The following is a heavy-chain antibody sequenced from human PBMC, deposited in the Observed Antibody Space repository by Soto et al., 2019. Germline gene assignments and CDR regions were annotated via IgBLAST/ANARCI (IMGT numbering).Heavy chain of an antibody. Sequence: SETPSITGAISSGSISSGGYSWSWIRQPPGKGLEWIGYIYHSGSTYYNPSLKSRVTISVDRSKNQFSLKLSSVTAADTAVYYCARGPPFHWGQGTLVT. J-gene: IGHJ4*02. D-gene: IGHD3-16*01. CDR1: SGSISSGGYS. V-gene: IGHV4-30-2*01. CDR2: IYHSGST. CDR3: ARGPPFH.